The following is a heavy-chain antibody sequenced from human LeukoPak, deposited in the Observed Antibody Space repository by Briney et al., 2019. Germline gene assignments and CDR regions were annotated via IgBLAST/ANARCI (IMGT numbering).Heavy chain of an antibody. D-gene: IGHD4-17*01. Sequence: SGPTLVNPTQILTLTCTFSGFSLSTSGVSVGWVREPPGQALESHALINWDDEKRYSPTLKSRLTITKDTPKNLVVLTVSNMDPVDTATYYCAHAVTTLAYGLDVWGQGTTVTVSS. CDR2: INWDDEK. J-gene: IGHJ6*02. CDR3: AHAVTTLAYGLDV. CDR1: GFSLSTSGVS. V-gene: IGHV2-5*02.